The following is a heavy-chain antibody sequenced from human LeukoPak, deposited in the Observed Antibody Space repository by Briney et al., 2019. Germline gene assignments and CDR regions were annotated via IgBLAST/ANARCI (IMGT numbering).Heavy chain of an antibody. CDR2: IYYSGST. CDR3: ARANWNYAPFDY. Sequence: SETMSLTCTVSGGSISSGAYYWSWIRQHPGKGLEWIGYIYYSGSTYYNPSLKSRVTISVDTSKNQFSLKLSSVTAADTAVYYCARANWNYAPFDYWGQGTLVTVSS. J-gene: IGHJ4*02. V-gene: IGHV4-31*03. D-gene: IGHD1-7*01. CDR1: GGSISSGAYY.